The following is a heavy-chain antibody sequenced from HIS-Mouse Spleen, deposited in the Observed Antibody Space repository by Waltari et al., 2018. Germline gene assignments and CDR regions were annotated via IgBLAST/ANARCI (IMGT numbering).Heavy chain of an antibody. CDR1: GFTFSGSS. CDR3: TRLVNYYYGMDV. Sequence: EVQLVESGGGLVQPGGSLKLSCAASGFTFSGSSLHWVRQASGKGLEWVGRIRSKANSYATAYAASVKGRFTISRDDSKNTAYLQMNSLKTEDTAVYYCTRLVNYYYGMDVWGQGTTVTVSS. CDR2: IRSKANSYAT. V-gene: IGHV3-73*01. J-gene: IGHJ6*02.